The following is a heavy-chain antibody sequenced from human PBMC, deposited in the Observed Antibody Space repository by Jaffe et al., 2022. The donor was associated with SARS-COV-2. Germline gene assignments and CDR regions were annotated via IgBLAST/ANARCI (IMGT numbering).Heavy chain of an antibody. CDR2: IDAPGSAT. J-gene: IGHJ4*02. Sequence: EVQLLESGGDLVQPGGSLRLSCAASGFIFSDDAMSWVRQAPGKGLEWVAIIDAPGSATFYADSVKGRFTISRDDSKSTVSLQMKSLRVEDTATYYCVKDGDRYGIPFDTWGQGTLVTVSS. CDR1: GFIFSDDA. CDR3: VKDGDRYGIPFDT. D-gene: IGHD5-18*01. V-gene: IGHV3-23*01.